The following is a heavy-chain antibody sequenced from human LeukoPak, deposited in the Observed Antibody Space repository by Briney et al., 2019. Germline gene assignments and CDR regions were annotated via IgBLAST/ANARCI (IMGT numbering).Heavy chain of an antibody. CDR2: INHSGST. V-gene: IGHV4-34*01. J-gene: IGHJ6*02. Sequence: PSETLSLTCAVYGGSFSGYYWSWIRQPPGKGPEWIGEINHSGSTNYNPSLKSRVTISVDTSKNQFSLKLSSVTAADTAVYYCARDLPDTAMSAYYYYGMDVWGQGTTVTVSS. CDR1: GGSFSGYY. CDR3: ARDLPDTAMSAYYYYGMDV. D-gene: IGHD5-18*01.